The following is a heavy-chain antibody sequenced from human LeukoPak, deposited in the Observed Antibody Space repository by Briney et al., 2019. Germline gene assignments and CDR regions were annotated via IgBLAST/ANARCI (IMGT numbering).Heavy chain of an antibody. J-gene: IGHJ4*02. CDR1: GFTFNSYA. CDR3: AKDGAGGDFWSGYPSVFDY. D-gene: IGHD3-3*01. V-gene: IGHV3-23*01. Sequence: GGSLRLSCAASGFTFNSYAMNWVRQAPEKGLEWVSAISGSGGSTYYADSVKGRFTISRDNSNNTLYLQMNSLRAEDTAVYYCAKDGAGGDFWSGYPSVFDYWGQGTLVTVSS. CDR2: ISGSGGST.